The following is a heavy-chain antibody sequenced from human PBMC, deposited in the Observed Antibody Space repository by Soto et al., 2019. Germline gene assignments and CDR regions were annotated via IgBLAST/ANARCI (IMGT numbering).Heavy chain of an antibody. J-gene: IGHJ6*02. D-gene: IGHD2-8*01. CDR3: ARGHSTDCSNGVCSFFYNHEMDV. CDR2: INPKSGGT. Sequence: GASVKVSCKASGYSFTDYHIHWVRQAPGQGLEWLGWINPKSGGTSTAQKFQGWVTMTRDRSISTVYMELTRLRSDDTAVYFCARGHSTDCSNGVCSFFYNHEMDVWGQGTTVTVSS. CDR1: GYSFTDYH. V-gene: IGHV1-2*04.